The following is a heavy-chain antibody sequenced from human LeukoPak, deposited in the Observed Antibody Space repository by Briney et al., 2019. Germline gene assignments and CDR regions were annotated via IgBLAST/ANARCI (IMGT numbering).Heavy chain of an antibody. CDR1: GFTFSSYW. D-gene: IGHD5-18*01. CDR3: AREEEYSYASATDY. CDR2: IKQDGSEK. J-gene: IGHJ4*02. V-gene: IGHV3-7*01. Sequence: GGSLRLSCAASGFTFSSYWMSWVRQAPGKGLEWVANIKQDGSEKYYVDSVKGRFTISRDNAKNSLYLQMNSLRAEDTAVYYCAREEEYSYASATDYWGQGTLVTVSS.